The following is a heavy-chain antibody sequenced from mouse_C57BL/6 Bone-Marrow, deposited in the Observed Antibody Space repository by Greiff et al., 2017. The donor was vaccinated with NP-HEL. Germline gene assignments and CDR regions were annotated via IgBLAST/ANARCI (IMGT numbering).Heavy chain of an antibody. CDR3: ARPHYYGSSYWYFDV. V-gene: IGHV1-39*01. J-gene: IGHJ1*03. CDR1: GYSFTDYN. D-gene: IGHD1-1*01. Sequence: LQESGPELVKPGASVKISCKASGYSFTDYNMNWVKQSNGKSLEWIGVINPNYGTTSYNQKFKGKATLTVDQSSSTAYMQLNSLTSEDSAVYYCARPHYYGSSYWYFDVWGTGTTVTVSS. CDR2: INPNYGTT.